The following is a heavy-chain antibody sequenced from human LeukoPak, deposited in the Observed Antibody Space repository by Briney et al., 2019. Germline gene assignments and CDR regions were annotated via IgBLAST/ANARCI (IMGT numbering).Heavy chain of an antibody. V-gene: IGHV4-34*01. D-gene: IGHD6-13*01. Sequence: SETLSLTCAVYGGSFSGYYWSWIRQPPGKGLEWIGEINHSGSTNYNPSLKSRVTISVDTSKNQFSLKLSSVTAADTAVYYCARPWGAAGTYYFDYWGQGTLVTVSS. CDR1: GGSFSGYY. CDR2: INHSGST. CDR3: ARPWGAAGTYYFDY. J-gene: IGHJ4*02.